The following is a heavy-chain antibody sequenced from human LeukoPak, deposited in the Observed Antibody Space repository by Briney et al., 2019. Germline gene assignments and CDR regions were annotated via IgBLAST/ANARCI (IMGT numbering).Heavy chain of an antibody. CDR1: GYTFTSYY. V-gene: IGHV1-2*02. D-gene: IGHD4-11*01. CDR2: INPNSGGT. CDR3: ARDRVTTALGSYYYMDV. J-gene: IGHJ6*03. Sequence: ASVKVSCKASGYTFTSYYMHWVRQAPGQGLEWMGWINPNSGGTNYAQKFQGRVTMTRDTSISTAYMELSRLRSDDTAVYYCARDRVTTALGSYYYMDVWGKGTTVTVSS.